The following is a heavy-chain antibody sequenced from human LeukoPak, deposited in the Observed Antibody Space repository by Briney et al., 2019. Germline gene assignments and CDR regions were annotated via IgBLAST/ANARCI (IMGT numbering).Heavy chain of an antibody. D-gene: IGHD4-23*01. Sequence: ASVKLSCKASGYMFTDYYMHWVRQAPGQGLGWWGWFNPARVGTKYAQKFQGRVTMTRDASTTTAYMELSSLGLDDTAVYYCARGLYYGCNQRAHDAFDIWGQGTLVTVSS. CDR1: GYMFTDYY. CDR2: FNPARVGT. CDR3: ARGLYYGCNQRAHDAFDI. J-gene: IGHJ3*02. V-gene: IGHV1-2*02.